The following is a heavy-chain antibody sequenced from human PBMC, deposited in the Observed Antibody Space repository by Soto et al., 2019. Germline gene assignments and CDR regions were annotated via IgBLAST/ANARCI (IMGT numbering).Heavy chain of an antibody. J-gene: IGHJ6*03. D-gene: IGHD1-26*01. V-gene: IGHV3-74*03. CDR1: GFTFSSYW. CDR2: INTDGTSP. CDR3: ARQWEYFHMDV. Sequence: GGSLRLSCAASGFTFSSYWMHWVRQAPGKGLVWVSRINTDGTSPKYADSVKGRFTISRDNAKNTLYLQMNSLRDEDTAVYYCARQWEYFHMDVWGKGTTVTVSS.